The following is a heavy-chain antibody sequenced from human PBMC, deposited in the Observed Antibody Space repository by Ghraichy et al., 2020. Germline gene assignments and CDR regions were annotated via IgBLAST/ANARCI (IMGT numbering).Heavy chain of an antibody. CDR1: GFTFSDYY. Sequence: GGSLRLSCAASGFTFSDYYMTWIRQAPGKGLEWVSYISSSSSYANYADSVKGRFTISRDDAKNSLYLQMNSLRAEDTAVYYCARGSRVLCVGDWGQGTLVTVSS. J-gene: IGHJ4*02. D-gene: IGHD2/OR15-2a*01. CDR3: ARGSRVLCVGD. CDR2: ISSSSSYA. V-gene: IGHV3-11*06.